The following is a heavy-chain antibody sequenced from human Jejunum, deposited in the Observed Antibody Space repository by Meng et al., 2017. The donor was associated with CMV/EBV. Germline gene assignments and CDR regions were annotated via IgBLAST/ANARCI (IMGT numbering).Heavy chain of an antibody. CDR3: ARGMADRETTTYFDY. CDR1: GGSLTGSY. Sequence: GGSLTGSYGSWIRQSPEKGLEWIGEISHTGSTSYNPSLRSRVLLSVGTSTNQVSLKLRSVTAADAAVYYCARGMADRETTTYFDYWGPGTLVTVSS. CDR2: ISHTGST. V-gene: IGHV4-34*01. J-gene: IGHJ4*02. D-gene: IGHD5-24*01.